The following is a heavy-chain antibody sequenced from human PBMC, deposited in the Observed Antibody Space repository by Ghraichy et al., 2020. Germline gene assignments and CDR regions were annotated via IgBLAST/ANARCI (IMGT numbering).Heavy chain of an antibody. CDR2: ISYDGSNK. CDR1: GFTFSKYG. J-gene: IGHJ6*02. CDR3: AKERDTSGYYSFRGDYYGMDV. D-gene: IGHD3-22*01. Sequence: GESLNISCAASGFTFSKYGMHWVRQAPGKGLEGVAVISYDGSNKKYAESGRFTISRDNSKNTLYLQMNSLRAEDTAAYYCAKERDTSGYYSFRGDYYGMDVWGQGTTVTVSS. V-gene: IGHV3-30*18.